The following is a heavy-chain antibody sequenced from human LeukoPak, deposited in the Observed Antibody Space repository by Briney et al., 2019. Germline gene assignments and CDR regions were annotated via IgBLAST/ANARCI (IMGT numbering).Heavy chain of an antibody. CDR1: GYSISSGYY. D-gene: IGHD6-25*01. CDR3: ARAIAAADNRGWFDP. J-gene: IGHJ5*02. CDR2: LYHSGST. V-gene: IGHV4-38-2*02. Sequence: PSETLSLTCTVSGYSISSGYYWGWIRQPPGKGLEWIGSLYHSGSTYYNPSLKSRVTISVDTSKNQFSLKLSSVTAADTAVYYCARAIAAADNRGWFDPWGQGTLVTVSS.